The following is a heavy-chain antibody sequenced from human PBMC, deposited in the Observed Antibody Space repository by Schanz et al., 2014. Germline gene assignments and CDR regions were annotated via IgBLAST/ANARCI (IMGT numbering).Heavy chain of an antibody. CDR2: IHHRGST. V-gene: IGHV4-59*12. D-gene: IGHD3-10*01. J-gene: IGHJ4*02. Sequence: QLQLQESGPGLVKPSETLSLTCTASGGSMKTYYWGWVRQTPGKGLEWIGEIHHRGSTNYNPSLKSRVTISVDKSKNHFSLKLSSVTAADTAVYYCARGERSGFGELLDYWGQGTLVSVSS. CDR3: ARGERSGFGELLDY. CDR1: GGSMKTYY.